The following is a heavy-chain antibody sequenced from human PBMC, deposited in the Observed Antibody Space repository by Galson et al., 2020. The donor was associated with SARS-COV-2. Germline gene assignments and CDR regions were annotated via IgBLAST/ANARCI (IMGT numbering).Heavy chain of an antibody. D-gene: IGHD6-13*01. CDR1: GFTFDDYA. CDR3: AKDIYGDSSWY. CDR2: ISWNSGSI. J-gene: IGHJ4*02. Sequence: GGSLRLSCAASGFTFDDYAMHWVRQAPGKGLEWVSGISWNSGSIGYADSVKGRFTISRDNAKNSLYLQMNSLRAEDTALYYCAKDIYGDSSWYWGQGTLVTVSS. V-gene: IGHV3-9*01.